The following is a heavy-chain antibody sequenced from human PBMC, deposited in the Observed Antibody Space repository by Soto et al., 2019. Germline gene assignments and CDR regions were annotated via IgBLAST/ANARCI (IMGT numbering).Heavy chain of an antibody. V-gene: IGHV3-30*18. CDR3: AKNGDSQYYYDNSGYYGNFDY. CDR2: ISYDGNNK. J-gene: IGHJ4*02. CDR1: GFTFSSYG. D-gene: IGHD3-22*01. Sequence: QVQLVESGGGVVQPGRSLRLSCAASGFTFSSYGMHWVRQAPGKGLEWVAVISYDGNNKYYADSMKGRFTISRDNSKSTLYLQVSSLRAEDTAVYYCAKNGDSQYYYDNSGYYGNFDYWGQGTLVTVSS.